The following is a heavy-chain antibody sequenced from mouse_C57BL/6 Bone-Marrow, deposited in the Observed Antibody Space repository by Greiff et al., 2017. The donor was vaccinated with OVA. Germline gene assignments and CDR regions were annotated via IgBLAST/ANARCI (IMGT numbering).Heavy chain of an antibody. V-gene: IGHV1-81*01. CDR3: ARLEIFADWYFDV. J-gene: IGHJ1*03. CDR2: IYPRSGNT. CDR1: GYTFTSYG. Sequence: QVQLQQSGAELARPGASVKLSCKASGYTFTSYGISWVKQRTGQGLEWIGEIYPRSGNTYYNEKFKGKATLTADKSSSTAYMELRSLTSEDSAVDFCARLEIFADWYFDVWGTGTTVTVSS.